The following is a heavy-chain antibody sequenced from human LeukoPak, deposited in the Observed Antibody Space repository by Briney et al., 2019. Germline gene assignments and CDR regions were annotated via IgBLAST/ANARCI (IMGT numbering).Heavy chain of an antibody. V-gene: IGHV1-2*02. CDR2: INPNSGGT. CDR1: GYTFTGYY. CDR3: ARSPAYDFWSGYYGRSEDYFDY. D-gene: IGHD3-3*01. J-gene: IGHJ4*02. Sequence: ASVKVSCKASGYTFTGYYMHWVRQAPGQGLEWMGWINPNSGGTNYAQKFQGRVTMTRDTSISTACMELSRLRSDDTAVYYCARSPAYDFWSGYYGRSEDYFDYWGQGTLVTVSS.